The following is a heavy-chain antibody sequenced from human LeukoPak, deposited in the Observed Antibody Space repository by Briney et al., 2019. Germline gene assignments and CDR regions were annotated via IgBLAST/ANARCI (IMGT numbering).Heavy chain of an antibody. J-gene: IGHJ4*02. CDR3: AKSGRSVGYSYGIFDY. D-gene: IGHD5-18*01. Sequence: PGGSLRLSCAASGFTFSSYGMHWVRQAPGKGLEWVAVISYDGSNKYYADSVKGRFTISRDNSKNTLYLQMNSLRAEDTAVYYCAKSGRSVGYSYGIFDYWGQGTLVTVSS. CDR1: GFTFSSYG. V-gene: IGHV3-30*18. CDR2: ISYDGSNK.